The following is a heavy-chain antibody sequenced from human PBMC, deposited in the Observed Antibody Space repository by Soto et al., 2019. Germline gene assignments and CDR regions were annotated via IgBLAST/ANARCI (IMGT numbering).Heavy chain of an antibody. Sequence: GGSLRLSCAASGFTFDDYAMHWVRQAPGKGLEWVSGISWNSGSIGYADSVKGRFTISRDNAKNSLYLQMNSLRAEDTALYYCAKDMVWGSSSSDWFDPWGQGTLVTVSS. V-gene: IGHV3-9*01. CDR2: ISWNSGSI. CDR3: AKDMVWGSSSSDWFDP. CDR1: GFTFDDYA. D-gene: IGHD6-6*01. J-gene: IGHJ5*02.